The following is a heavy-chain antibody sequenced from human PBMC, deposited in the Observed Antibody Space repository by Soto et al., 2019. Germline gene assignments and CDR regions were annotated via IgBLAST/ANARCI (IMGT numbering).Heavy chain of an antibody. CDR3: ARSKPIDYARQHGFYYYGMDV. CDR2: IYYSGST. D-gene: IGHD4-17*01. CDR1: GGSISSGGYC. V-gene: IGHV4-31*03. J-gene: IGHJ6*02. Sequence: SETLSLTCTVSGGSISSGGYCWSWIRQHPGKGLEWIGYIYYSGSTYYNPSLKSRVTISVDTSKNQFSLKLSSVTAADTAVYYCARSKPIDYARQHGFYYYGMDVWGQGTTVTVSS.